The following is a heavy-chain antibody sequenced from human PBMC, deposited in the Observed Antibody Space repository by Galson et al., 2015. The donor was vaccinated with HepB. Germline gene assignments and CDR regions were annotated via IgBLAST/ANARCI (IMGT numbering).Heavy chain of an antibody. CDR2: ISNGGQYV. D-gene: IGHD3-10*01. CDR1: GFSFSTYS. CDR3: ARLHYESASYYIDF. Sequence: SLRLSCAASGFSFSTYSMNWVRQAPGKGLEWLSSISNGGQYVYYADSVKGRFTISRDNAKNSLFLQLNSLRADDTALYYCARLHYESASYYIDFWGQGTLVTVSS. J-gene: IGHJ4*02. V-gene: IGHV3-21*01.